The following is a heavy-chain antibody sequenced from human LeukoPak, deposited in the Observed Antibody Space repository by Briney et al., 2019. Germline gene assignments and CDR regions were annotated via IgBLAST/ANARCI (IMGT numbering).Heavy chain of an antibody. D-gene: IGHD5-12*01. CDR2: IHYSGTT. J-gene: IGHJ4*02. Sequence: PSETLSLTCTVSGGSMSGYYWSWIRQPPGKGLEWLGYIHYSGTTNYNSSLKSRVTISLDTSRNQFSLKLRSVTTADTAVYYCARRRVYSGSGEFDFWGQGTLVTVSS. CDR1: GGSMSGYY. CDR3: ARRRVYSGSGEFDF. V-gene: IGHV4-59*01.